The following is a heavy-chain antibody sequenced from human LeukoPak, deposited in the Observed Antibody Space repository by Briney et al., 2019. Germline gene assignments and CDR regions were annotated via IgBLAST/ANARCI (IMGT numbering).Heavy chain of an antibody. D-gene: IGHD5-24*01. CDR2: ISGSGGST. CDR3: AKDRTAGQLLYGMDV. CDR1: GFTFSSYA. J-gene: IGHJ6*02. Sequence: GGSLRLSCAASGFTFSSYAMSWVRQAPGKGLEWVSAISGSGGSTYYADSVKGRFTISRDNSKNTLYLQMNSLRAEDTAVYYCAKDRTAGQLLYGMDVWGQGTTVTVSS. V-gene: IGHV3-23*01.